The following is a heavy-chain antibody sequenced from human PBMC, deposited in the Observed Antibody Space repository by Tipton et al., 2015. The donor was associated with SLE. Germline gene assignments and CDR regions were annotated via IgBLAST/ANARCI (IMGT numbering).Heavy chain of an antibody. V-gene: IGHV4-59*11. D-gene: IGHD2-15*01. J-gene: IGHJ6*02. CDR1: GGSISSHY. CDR2: IYYSEST. CDR3: ARGVVVAATTCGMDV. Sequence: TLSLTCTVSGGSISSHYWSWIRQPPGKGLEWIGYIYYSESTNYNPSLKSRVTISVDTSKNQFSLKLSSVTAADTAVYYCARGVVVAATTCGMDVWGQGTTVTVSS.